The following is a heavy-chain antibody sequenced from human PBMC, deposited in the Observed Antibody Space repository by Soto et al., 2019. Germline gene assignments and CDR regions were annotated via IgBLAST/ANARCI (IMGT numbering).Heavy chain of an antibody. V-gene: IGHV3-23*01. D-gene: IGHD6-13*01. CDR1: GFTFSSYA. CDR2: ISGSGGST. CDR3: EGQQLVTEPYYYGMDV. Sequence: GGSLRLSCAASGFTFSSYAMSWVRQAPGKGLEWVSAISGSGGSTYYADSVKGRFTISRDNSKNTLYLQMNSLRAEDTAVYYCEGQQLVTEPYYYGMDVWGQGTTVTVSS. J-gene: IGHJ6*02.